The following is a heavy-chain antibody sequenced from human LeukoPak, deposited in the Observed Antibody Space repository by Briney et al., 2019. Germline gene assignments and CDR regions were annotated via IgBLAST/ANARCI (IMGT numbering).Heavy chain of an antibody. J-gene: IGHJ3*02. Sequence: GGSLRLSCAASGFTFSSYSMNWVRQAPGKGLEWVSSISSSSSYIYYADSVKGRFTISRDNAKNSLYLQMNSLRAEDTAVYYCARLRYSSRSHAFDIWGQGTMVTVSS. CDR3: ARLRYSSRSHAFDI. CDR1: GFTFSSYS. D-gene: IGHD6-13*01. CDR2: ISSSSSYI. V-gene: IGHV3-21*01.